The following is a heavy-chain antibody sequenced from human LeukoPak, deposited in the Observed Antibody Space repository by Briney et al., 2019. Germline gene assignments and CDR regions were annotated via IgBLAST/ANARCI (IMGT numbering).Heavy chain of an antibody. CDR1: GGSISSYY. J-gene: IGHJ5*02. CDR2: IYTSGST. Sequence: SETLSLTCTVSGGSISSYYWSWIRQPPGKGLEWIGYIYTSGSTNYNPSLKSRVTISVDTSKNQFSLKLSSVTAADTAVYYCARSTGPIDWFDPWGQGTLVTVSS. D-gene: IGHD2-21*01. V-gene: IGHV4-4*09. CDR3: ARSTGPIDWFDP.